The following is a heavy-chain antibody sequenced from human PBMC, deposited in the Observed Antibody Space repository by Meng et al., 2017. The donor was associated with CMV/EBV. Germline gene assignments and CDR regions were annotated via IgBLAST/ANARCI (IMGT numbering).Heavy chain of an antibody. V-gene: IGHV1-46*01. CDR1: GYTFTGYY. CDR3: ARWDITIFGVVIMRYYGMDV. D-gene: IGHD3-3*01. J-gene: IGHJ6*02. Sequence: ASVKVSCKASGYTFTGYYMHWVRQAPGQGLEWMGIINPSGGSTSYAQKFQGRVTMTRDTSTSTVYMELNSLRAEDTAVYYCARWDITIFGVVIMRYYGMDVRGQGTTVTVSS. CDR2: INPSGGST.